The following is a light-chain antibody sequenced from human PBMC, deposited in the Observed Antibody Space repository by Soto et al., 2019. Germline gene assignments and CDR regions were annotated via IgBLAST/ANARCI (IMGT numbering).Light chain of an antibody. Sequence: DVVMTQSPLSLPVTLGQPASISCRSSQSLVYSDGNTYLNWFQQRPGQSPRRLIYKVSNRDSGVPDRFSGSGSGTDFTLKISRVEAEDVGVYHCMQALRAPPTFGQGTKVDIK. V-gene: IGKV2-30*01. CDR3: MQALRAPPT. J-gene: IGKJ1*01. CDR1: QSLVYSDGNTY. CDR2: KVS.